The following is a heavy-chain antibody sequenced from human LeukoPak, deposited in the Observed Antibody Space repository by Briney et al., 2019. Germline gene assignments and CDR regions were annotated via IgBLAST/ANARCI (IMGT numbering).Heavy chain of an antibody. CDR2: ISSSSAYI. CDR1: GFTFSNYD. J-gene: IGHJ4*02. D-gene: IGHD5-24*01. V-gene: IGHV3-21*01. Sequence: GGSLRLSCAASGFTFSNYDMHWVRQAPGKGLEWVSAISSSSAYIYYADSVKGRFTISRDNAENSLFLQLNSLRAEDTAVYFCARGEEKATITGLDSWGQGTLVTVSS. CDR3: ARGEEKATITGLDS.